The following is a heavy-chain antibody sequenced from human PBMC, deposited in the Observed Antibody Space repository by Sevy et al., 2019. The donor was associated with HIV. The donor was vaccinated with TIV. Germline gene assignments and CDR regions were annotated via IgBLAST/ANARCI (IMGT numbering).Heavy chain of an antibody. V-gene: IGHV1-2*02. Sequence: ASVKVSCKASGYTFTDYYTHWVRQAPGQGLEWMGWIDPKSGGTKYAQKFKGRITMTRDTSISTAYLELSRLRSDDTAVYLCAREFYDSWSGPIDFFDGMDVWGQGTTVTVSS. CDR1: GYTFTDYY. CDR3: AREFYDSWSGPIDFFDGMDV. J-gene: IGHJ6*02. CDR2: IDPKSGGT. D-gene: IGHD3-3*01.